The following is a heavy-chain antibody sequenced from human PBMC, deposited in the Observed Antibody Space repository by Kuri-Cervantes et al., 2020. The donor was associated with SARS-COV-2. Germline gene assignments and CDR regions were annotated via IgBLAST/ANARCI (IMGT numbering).Heavy chain of an antibody. V-gene: IGHV4-59*01. CDR2: IYYSGST. CDR3: ARAGFWSDYRYWYFDL. D-gene: IGHD3-3*01. Sequence: SETLSLTCTVSGGSINSYFWSWIRQPPGKGLEWIGYIYYSGSTNHNPSLKSRVTISVDTSKNQFSLKLSSVTAADTAVYYCARAGFWSDYRYWYFDLWGRGTLVTVSS. J-gene: IGHJ2*01. CDR1: GGSINSYF.